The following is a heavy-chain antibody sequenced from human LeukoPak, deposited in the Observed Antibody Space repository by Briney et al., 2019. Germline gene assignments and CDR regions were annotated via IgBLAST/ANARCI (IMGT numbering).Heavy chain of an antibody. Sequence: SETLSLTCAVYGGSFSGYYWSWIRQPPGRGLEWIGEINHSGSTNYNPSLKSRVTISVDTSKNQFSLKLSSVTAADKAVYYCARGGRGRVPAAHMDVWGKGTTVTVSS. J-gene: IGHJ6*03. V-gene: IGHV4-34*01. CDR3: ARGGRGRVPAAHMDV. D-gene: IGHD2-2*01. CDR2: INHSGST. CDR1: GGSFSGYY.